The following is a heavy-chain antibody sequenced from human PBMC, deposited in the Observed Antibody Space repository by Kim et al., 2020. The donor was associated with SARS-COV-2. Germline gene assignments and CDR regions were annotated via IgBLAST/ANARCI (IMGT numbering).Heavy chain of an antibody. D-gene: IGHD3-3*01. J-gene: IGHJ5*02. CDR3: AKVVRYHAVSSVLAGDWFDP. Sequence: SETLYLTCSVSGVSVNSSGSFWTWIRQPPGKGLEWIGNIYYTGRTYYTPSLKSRVAISIDTPKNEISLKLTSVTASDSAVYYCAKVVRYHAVSSVLAGDWFDPWGQGTLVTVSS. CDR1: GVSVNSSGSF. CDR2: IYYTGRT. V-gene: IGHV4-39*01.